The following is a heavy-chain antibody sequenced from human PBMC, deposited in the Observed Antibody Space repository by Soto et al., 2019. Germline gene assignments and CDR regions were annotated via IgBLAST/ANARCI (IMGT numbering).Heavy chain of an antibody. D-gene: IGHD3-10*01. Sequence: GGSLILSCAASGFPFDDYGMSWVRPAPGKGLEWVSGINWNGGSTGYADSVKGRFTISRDNAKNSLYLQMNSLRAEDTALYHCARRGYNGSGSYYNGDYYYYMDVWGKGTTVTVPS. CDR1: GFPFDDYG. CDR2: INWNGGST. V-gene: IGHV3-20*01. J-gene: IGHJ6*03. CDR3: ARRGYNGSGSYYNGDYYYYMDV.